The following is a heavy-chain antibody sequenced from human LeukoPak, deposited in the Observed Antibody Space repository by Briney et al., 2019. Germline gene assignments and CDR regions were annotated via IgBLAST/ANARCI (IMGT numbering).Heavy chain of an antibody. CDR3: SRGADEPDFYY. J-gene: IGHJ4*02. Sequence: SETLSLTCTVSGGSISSYYWSWIRQPPGKGQEGIGYIYYSGSTNYNPSLKSRVTISVDTSKNQFSLKLSSVTAADTAVYYCSRGADEPDFYYWGQGTLVTVSS. V-gene: IGHV4-59*01. D-gene: IGHD1-14*01. CDR2: IYYSGST. CDR1: GGSISSYY.